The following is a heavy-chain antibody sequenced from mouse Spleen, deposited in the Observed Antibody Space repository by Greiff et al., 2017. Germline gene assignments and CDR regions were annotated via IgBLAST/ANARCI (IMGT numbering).Heavy chain of an antibody. CDR2: INPSSDYT. CDR1: GYTFTSYW. Sequence: QVQLQQSGTELAKPGASVKLSCKASGYTFTSYWMHWVKQRPGQGLEWIGYINPSSDYTKYNQKFKDKATLTADKSSSTAYMQLSSLTYEDSAVYYCAIQLGLRDYAMDYWGQGTSVTVSS. D-gene: IGHD3-1*01. V-gene: IGHV1-7*01. J-gene: IGHJ4*01. CDR3: AIQLGLRDYAMDY.